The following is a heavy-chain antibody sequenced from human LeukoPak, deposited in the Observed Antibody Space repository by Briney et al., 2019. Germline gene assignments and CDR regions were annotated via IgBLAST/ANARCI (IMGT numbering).Heavy chain of an antibody. D-gene: IGHD3-10*01. CDR1: GFTFSYP. CDR2: ISYDGSNK. CDR3: ARDGSGDAFDI. Sequence: SGGSLRLSCAAPGFTFSYPMHWVRQAPGKGLEWVALISYDGSNKYYADSVKGRFTISRDNSKNTLSLQMNSLRAEDTAVYYCARDGSGDAFDIWGQGTMVTVSS. V-gene: IGHV3-30-3*01. J-gene: IGHJ3*02.